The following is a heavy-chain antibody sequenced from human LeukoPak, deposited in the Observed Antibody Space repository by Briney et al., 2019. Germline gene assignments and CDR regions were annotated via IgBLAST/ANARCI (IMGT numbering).Heavy chain of an antibody. D-gene: IGHD3-10*01. CDR3: ARGDPYGSGIDAFDI. Sequence: PSETLSLTCTVSGGSISTYYWSWIRQPPGKGLEWIGYIYYSGSTNYNPSLKSRVTISVDTSKNQFSLKLSSVTAADTAVYYCARGDPYGSGIDAFDIWGQGTMVTVSS. J-gene: IGHJ3*02. CDR1: GGSISTYY. V-gene: IGHV4-59*08. CDR2: IYYSGST.